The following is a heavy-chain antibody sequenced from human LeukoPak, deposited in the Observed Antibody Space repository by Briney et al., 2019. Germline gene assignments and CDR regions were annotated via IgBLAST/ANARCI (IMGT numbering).Heavy chain of an antibody. J-gene: IGHJ4*02. V-gene: IGHV3-30*18. D-gene: IGHD3-10*01. CDR2: ISYDGRNK. Sequence: PGGSLRLSCAASGFTFRSYGMYWVRQAPGKGLEWVAIISYDGRNKYYADSVKGRFTISRDNSKNTLYLQMNSLRAEDTALYYCAKDWGSNVLLWFAGDWGQGTLVTVSS. CDR1: GFTFRSYG. CDR3: AKDWGSNVLLWFAGD.